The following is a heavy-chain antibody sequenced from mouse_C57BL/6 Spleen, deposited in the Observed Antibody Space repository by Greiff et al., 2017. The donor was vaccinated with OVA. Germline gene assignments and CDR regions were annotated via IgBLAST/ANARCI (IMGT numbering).Heavy chain of an antibody. CDR3: DRRSGESNYLDY. Sequence: VQGVESGPGLVAPSQSLSITCTVSGFSLTSYGVHWVRQPPGKGLEWLVVIWSDGSTTYYSALKTRMSMSKDNSKSQVFLKMNSLQTEDTAMYYCDRRSGESNYLDYWGQGTTLTVSA. CDR2: IWSDGST. D-gene: IGHD3-1*01. V-gene: IGHV2-6*03. J-gene: IGHJ2*01. CDR1: GFSLTSYG.